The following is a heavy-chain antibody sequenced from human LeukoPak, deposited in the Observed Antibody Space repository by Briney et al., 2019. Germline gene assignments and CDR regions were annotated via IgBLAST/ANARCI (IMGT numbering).Heavy chain of an antibody. V-gene: IGHV4-59*08. CDR3: ARHVPTPYYGTSGPFDY. D-gene: IGHD3-22*01. J-gene: IGHJ4*02. Sequence: PSETLSLTCTASVGSVSGYFWSWIRQPPGQGLEWIGCIYYSGTTDYNPSLRSRVTLSVDTSKNQFSLKLTSVPAADTAVYFCARHVPTPYYGTSGPFDYWGQGTLVTVSS. CDR1: VGSVSGYF. CDR2: IYYSGTT.